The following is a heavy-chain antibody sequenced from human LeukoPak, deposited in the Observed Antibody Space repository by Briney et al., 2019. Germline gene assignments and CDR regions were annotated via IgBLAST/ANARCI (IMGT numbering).Heavy chain of an antibody. CDR3: ARGGVAGTWENWFDP. V-gene: IGHV1-69*13. CDR1: GGTFSSYA. Sequence: ASVKVSCKASGGTFSSYAISWVRQAPGQGLEWMGGIIPIFGTANYAQKFQGRVTITADESTSTAYMELSGLRSEDTAVYYCARGGVAGTWENWFDPWGQGTLVTVSS. CDR2: IIPIFGTA. J-gene: IGHJ5*02. D-gene: IGHD6-19*01.